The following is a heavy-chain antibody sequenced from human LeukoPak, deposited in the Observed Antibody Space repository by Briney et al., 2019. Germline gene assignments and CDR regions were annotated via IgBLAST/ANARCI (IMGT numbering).Heavy chain of an antibody. CDR1: GGSISSYY. CDR2: IYYSGST. CDR3: ARVDHSTDAFDI. Sequence: PSETLSLTCTVSGGSISSYYWSWIRQPPGKGLEWIGYIYYSGSTNYNPSLKSRVTISVDTSKNQFSLKLSSVTAADTAVYYCARVDHSTDAFDIWGQGTMVTVSS. J-gene: IGHJ3*02. D-gene: IGHD2-2*01. V-gene: IGHV4-59*01.